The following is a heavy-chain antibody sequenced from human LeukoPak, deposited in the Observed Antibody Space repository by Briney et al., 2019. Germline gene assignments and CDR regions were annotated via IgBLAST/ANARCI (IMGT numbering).Heavy chain of an antibody. D-gene: IGHD4-11*01. CDR2: ISYDGNNK. J-gene: IGHJ4*02. Sequence: GGSLRLSCAASGFTFSSYWMSWVRQAPGKGLEWVAVISYDGNNKYYTDSVKDRFTISRDNSKNTLYLQMNSLRADDTAVYYCAKGESLVTTPIAWWWGQGTLVTVSS. CDR1: GFTFSSYW. CDR3: AKGESLVTTPIAWW. V-gene: IGHV3-30*18.